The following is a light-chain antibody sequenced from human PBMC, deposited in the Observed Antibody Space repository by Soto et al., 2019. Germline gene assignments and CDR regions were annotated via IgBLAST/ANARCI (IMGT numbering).Light chain of an antibody. CDR2: DAS. V-gene: IGKV3-11*01. CDR1: QSVSSY. J-gene: IGKJ4*01. Sequence: EIVLTQSPATLSLSPGERATLSCRASQSVSSYLAWYQQKPGQAPRLLIYDASNRATGIPARFSGSGSGTDFTLPTSSIEHEDFSVYYCQQRSSMPLTFGGGTKVEIK. CDR3: QQRSSMPLT.